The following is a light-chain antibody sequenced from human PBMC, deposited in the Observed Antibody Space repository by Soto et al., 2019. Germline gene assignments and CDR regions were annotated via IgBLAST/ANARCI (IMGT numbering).Light chain of an antibody. V-gene: IGLV2-8*01. CDR2: EVS. J-gene: IGLJ2*01. CDR3: SSYAGSKNVV. Sequence: QSALTQPPSASGSPGQSVTISCTGTSSDVGGYNYVSWYQHHPGKAPKLMIYEVSKRPSGVPDRFSGSKSGNTASLTVSGRQAEAEADYYCSSYAGSKNVVFGGGTKLTVL. CDR1: SSDVGGYNY.